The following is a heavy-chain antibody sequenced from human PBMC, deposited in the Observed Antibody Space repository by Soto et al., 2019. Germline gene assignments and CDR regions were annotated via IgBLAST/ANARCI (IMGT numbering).Heavy chain of an antibody. CDR3: AKDLRPDGVWDFDY. D-gene: IGHD2-8*01. CDR2: INSGGRT. Sequence: EVQLLESGGGLVQPGGSLRLSCGASGYTFSSYTMNWVRQAPGKGLEWVSGINSGGRTYYADSVKGRFTISRDDSKNTLYLQIISLRAEDTAVYYCAKDLRPDGVWDFDYWGQGTLVTVSS. V-gene: IGHV3-23*01. J-gene: IGHJ4*02. CDR1: GYTFSSYT.